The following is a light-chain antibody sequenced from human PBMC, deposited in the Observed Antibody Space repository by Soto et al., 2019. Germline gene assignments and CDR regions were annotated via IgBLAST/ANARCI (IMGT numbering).Light chain of an antibody. Sequence: EIQLTQSPSTLSGTVGDKVKMNCRASQTISSWLAWYQQKPGKAPNLLIHTASSLQTGVPSRFSGSGSGTEFTLTISSLQPEDFATYYCQQRHSYPITFGQGAKVDI. CDR3: QQRHSYPIT. J-gene: IGKJ1*01. CDR1: QTISSW. CDR2: TAS. V-gene: IGKV1-9*01.